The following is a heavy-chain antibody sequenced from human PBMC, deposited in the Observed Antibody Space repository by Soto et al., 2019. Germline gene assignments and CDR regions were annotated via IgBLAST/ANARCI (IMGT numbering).Heavy chain of an antibody. Sequence: EVQLVETGGGLIQPGGSLRLSCAASGFTVSSNYMSWVRQAPGKGLEWVSVIYSGGSTYYADSVKGRFTISRDNSKNTLYLQMNSLRAEDTAVYYCARDSGDDSSSPDAFDIWGQGTMVTVSS. CDR1: GFTVSSNY. D-gene: IGHD3-22*01. CDR3: ARDSGDDSSSPDAFDI. V-gene: IGHV3-53*02. J-gene: IGHJ3*02. CDR2: IYSGGST.